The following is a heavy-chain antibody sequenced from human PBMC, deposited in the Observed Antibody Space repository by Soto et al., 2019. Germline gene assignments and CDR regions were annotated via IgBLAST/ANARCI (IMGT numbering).Heavy chain of an antibody. Sequence: QITVKESGPTLVKPTQTLTLTCTFSGFSLSTSGVGVGWIRQPPGKALEWLALIYWDDDKRYSPSLKSRLTTTKDTSKNQVVLTMTHMDPVDTATYYCAHTLWFGEFPDFDYWGQGTLVTVSS. D-gene: IGHD3-10*01. CDR2: IYWDDDK. CDR3: AHTLWFGEFPDFDY. V-gene: IGHV2-5*02. CDR1: GFSLSTSGVG. J-gene: IGHJ4*02.